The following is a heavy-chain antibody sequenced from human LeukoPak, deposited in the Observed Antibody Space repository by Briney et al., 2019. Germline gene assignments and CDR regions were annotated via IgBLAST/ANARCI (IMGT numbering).Heavy chain of an antibody. J-gene: IGHJ4*02. CDR2: ISGSGGST. D-gene: IGHD1-26*01. V-gene: IGHV3-23*01. CDR1: GFTFSSYA. Sequence: GGSLRLSCAASGFTFSSYAMSWVRQAPGKGLEWVSAISGSGGSTYYADSVKGRLTISRDNSKNTLYLQMNSLRAEDTAVYYCAKDQVWSRDFDYWGQGTLVTVSS. CDR3: AKDQVWSRDFDY.